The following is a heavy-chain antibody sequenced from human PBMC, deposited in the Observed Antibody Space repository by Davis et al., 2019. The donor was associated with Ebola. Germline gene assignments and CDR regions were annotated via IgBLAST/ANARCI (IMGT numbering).Heavy chain of an antibody. CDR3: TGSYGGFDY. V-gene: IGHV3-73*01. Sequence: GESLKISCAASGFTFSGSAMHWVRQASGKGLEWVGRIRSKANSYATAYAASVKGRITISRDDSKNTAYLQMNSLKTEDTAVYYCTGSYGGFDYWGQGTLVTVSS. CDR2: IRSKANSYAT. CDR1: GFTFSGSA. D-gene: IGHD4-23*01. J-gene: IGHJ4*02.